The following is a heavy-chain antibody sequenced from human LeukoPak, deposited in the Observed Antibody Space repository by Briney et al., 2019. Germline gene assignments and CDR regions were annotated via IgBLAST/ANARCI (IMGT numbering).Heavy chain of an antibody. J-gene: IGHJ6*02. CDR3: ARGDAPGGIYYYAMDV. V-gene: IGHV3-66*01. CDR1: GFIVSTNY. D-gene: IGHD1-14*01. Sequence: GGSLRLSCAASGFIVSTNYMIWVRQTPGKGLEWVSVIFGGGSTYYADSVKGRFTISRDTSKNTVYLQMISLRAEDTAVYYCARGDAPGGIYYYAMDVWGQGTTVTVSS. CDR2: IFGGGST.